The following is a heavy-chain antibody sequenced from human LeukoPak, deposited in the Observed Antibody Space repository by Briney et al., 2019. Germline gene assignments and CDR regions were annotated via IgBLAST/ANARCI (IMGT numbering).Heavy chain of an antibody. J-gene: IGHJ4*02. D-gene: IGHD2-15*01. CDR3: ARGQMTPDY. V-gene: IGHV3-21*01. Sequence: PGGSLRLSCAASGFTFSSYSMNWVRQAPGKGLEWVSSISSTIGYMYYADSVKGRFTISRDNAKNSLYLQMNSLRAEDTAVYHCARGQMTPDYWGQGTLVTVSS. CDR1: GFTFSSYS. CDR2: ISSTIGYM.